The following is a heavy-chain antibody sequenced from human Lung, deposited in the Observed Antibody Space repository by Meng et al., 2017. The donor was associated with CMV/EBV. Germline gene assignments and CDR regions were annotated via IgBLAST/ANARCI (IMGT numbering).Heavy chain of an antibody. CDR1: GFTFSGSA. D-gene: IGHD2-2*01. CDR2: IRSKANSYAT. CDR3: TGYCSSTSCLLYYYYGMDV. V-gene: IGHV3-73*01. J-gene: IGHJ6*02. Sequence: EXXKISCAASGFTFSGSAMHWVRQASGKGLEWVGRIRSKANSYATAYAASVKGRFTISRDDSKNTAYLQMNSLKTEDTAVYYCTGYCSSTSCLLYYYYGMDVWGQGXTVTVSS.